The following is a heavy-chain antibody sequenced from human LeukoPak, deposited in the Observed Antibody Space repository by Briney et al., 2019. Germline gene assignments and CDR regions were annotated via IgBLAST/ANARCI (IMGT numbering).Heavy chain of an antibody. J-gene: IGHJ3*02. CDR1: GFTFSSYD. Sequence: GGSLRLSCAASGFTFSSYDMHWVRQATGKGLEWVSAIGTAGDTYYPGSVKGRFTISRENAKNSLYLQMNSLRAGDTAVYYCARGSLRFGAFDIWGQGTMVTVSP. V-gene: IGHV3-13*01. CDR3: ARGSLRFGAFDI. CDR2: IGTAGDT. D-gene: IGHD3-10*01.